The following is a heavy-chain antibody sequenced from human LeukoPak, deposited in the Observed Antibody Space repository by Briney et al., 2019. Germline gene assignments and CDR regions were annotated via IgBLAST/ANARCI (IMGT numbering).Heavy chain of an antibody. CDR1: GGTFSSYA. D-gene: IGHD2-2*01. Sequence: GASVKVSCKASGGTFSSYAISWVRQAPGQGLEWMGWISAYNGNTNYAQKLQGRVTMTTDTSTSTAYMELRSLRSDDTAVYYCARDPGYVVVPAAMAYYYYYMDVWGKGTTVTVSS. CDR3: ARDPGYVVVPAAMAYYYYYMDV. J-gene: IGHJ6*03. CDR2: ISAYNGNT. V-gene: IGHV1-18*01.